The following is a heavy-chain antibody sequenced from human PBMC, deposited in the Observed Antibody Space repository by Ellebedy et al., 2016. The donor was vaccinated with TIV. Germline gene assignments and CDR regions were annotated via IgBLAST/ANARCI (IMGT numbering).Heavy chain of an antibody. CDR3: AKVAAAGSYYMDV. CDR1: GFTFDDYA. J-gene: IGHJ6*03. CDR2: ISWNSGSI. D-gene: IGHD6-13*01. Sequence: SLKISXAASGFTFDDYAMHWVRQAPGKGLEWVSGISWNSGSIGYADSVKGRFTISRDNAKNSLYLQMNSLRAEDTALYYCAKVAAAGSYYMDVWGKGTTVTVSS. V-gene: IGHV3-9*01.